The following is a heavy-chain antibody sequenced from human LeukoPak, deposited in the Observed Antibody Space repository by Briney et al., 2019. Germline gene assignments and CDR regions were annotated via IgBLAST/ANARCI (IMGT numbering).Heavy chain of an antibody. CDR3: ARNPGLWWGDFDY. Sequence: SQTLSLTCTVSGGSLSSGDYYWGWIRQPPGTGLEWIGYIYYSGSTYYSPSLKSRVTISVDTSKNQFSLKLSSVTAADTAVYYCARNPGLWWGDFDYWGQGTLVTVSS. V-gene: IGHV4-30-4*01. D-gene: IGHD2-21*01. J-gene: IGHJ4*02. CDR1: GGSLSSGDYY. CDR2: IYYSGST.